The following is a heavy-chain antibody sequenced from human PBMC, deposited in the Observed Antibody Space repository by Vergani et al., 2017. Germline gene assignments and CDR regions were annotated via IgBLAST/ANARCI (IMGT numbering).Heavy chain of an antibody. Sequence: EVQLVQSGAAVKKPGESLKISCKGSGYSFTSYWIGWVRQMPVKGLEWMGIINPGDSDIRYSPSFQGQVTISADKSISPAYLQWSSLKASDTAIYFCARQGGGSNYYYGMDVWGQGTTVTVSS. CDR3: ARQGGGSNYYYGMDV. D-gene: IGHD1-26*01. CDR2: INPGDSDI. CDR1: GYSFTSYW. V-gene: IGHV5-51*01. J-gene: IGHJ6*02.